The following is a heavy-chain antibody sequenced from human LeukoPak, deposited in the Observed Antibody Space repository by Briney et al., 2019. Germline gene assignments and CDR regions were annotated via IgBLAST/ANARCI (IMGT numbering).Heavy chain of an antibody. Sequence: GGSLRLSCAASGFTFTDAWLSWVRQAPGKGLEWVSYISSSGTTIYYADSVKGRFTISRDNAKNSLYLQMNSLRDEETAVYYCARGMYYFGSGGFDYWGQGTLVTVSS. CDR3: ARGMYYFGSGGFDY. D-gene: IGHD3-10*01. CDR1: GFTFTDAW. V-gene: IGHV3-11*04. J-gene: IGHJ4*02. CDR2: ISSSGTTI.